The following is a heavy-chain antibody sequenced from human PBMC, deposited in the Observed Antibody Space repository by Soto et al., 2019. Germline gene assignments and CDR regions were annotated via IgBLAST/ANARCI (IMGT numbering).Heavy chain of an antibody. Sequence: GGSLRLSCAASGFTFGASALQWVRQASGKGLEWVSVIYSGGSTYYADSVKGRFTISRDNSKNTLYLQMNSLRAEDTAVYYCARDLRYYGSGSHYYYGMDVWGQGTTVTVSS. CDR1: GFTFGASA. CDR3: ARDLRYYGSGSHYYYGMDV. CDR2: IYSGGST. V-gene: IGHV3-66*01. D-gene: IGHD3-10*01. J-gene: IGHJ6*02.